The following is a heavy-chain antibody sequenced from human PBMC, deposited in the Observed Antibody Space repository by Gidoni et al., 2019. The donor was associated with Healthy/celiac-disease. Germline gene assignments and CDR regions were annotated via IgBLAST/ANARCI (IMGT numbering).Heavy chain of an antibody. V-gene: IGHV1-18*04. CDR2: ISAYNGNT. CDR3: ARVAPGYSGYYNWFDP. D-gene: IGHD5-12*01. CDR1: GYTYTCYG. Sequence: LVHTAAELKKPGASVKVSCKASGYTYTCYGISWVRQAPGQGLEWMGWISAYNGNTNYAQKLQGRVTMTTDTSTSTAYRELRSLRSDDTAVYYCARVAPGYSGYYNWFDPWGQGTLVTVSS. J-gene: IGHJ5*02.